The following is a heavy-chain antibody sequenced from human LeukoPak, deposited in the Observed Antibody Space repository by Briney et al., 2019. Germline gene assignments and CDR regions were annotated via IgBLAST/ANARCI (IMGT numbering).Heavy chain of an antibody. CDR2: IYTSGST. Sequence: SENLSLNCTVTGGSFSNYYWSWIRQPAGKGLEWIGRIYTSGSTNYNPPVKSRVTMSVDTSNNQFSLKLTSVTAADTAVYYCARQPPQYYGMDVWGQGTTVTVSS. J-gene: IGHJ6*02. V-gene: IGHV4-4*07. CDR3: ARQPPQYYGMDV. CDR1: GGSFSNYY. D-gene: IGHD1-14*01.